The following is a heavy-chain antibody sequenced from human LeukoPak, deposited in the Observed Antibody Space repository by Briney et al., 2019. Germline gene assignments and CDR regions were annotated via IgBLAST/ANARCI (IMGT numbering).Heavy chain of an antibody. CDR2: ISGSSSYI. CDR3: ARGDIVVVPAAYNYFDY. D-gene: IGHD2-2*01. CDR1: GFTFSSYS. J-gene: IGHJ4*02. Sequence: GGSLRLSCAASGFTFSSYSMNWVRQAPGKGLEWVSSISGSSSYIYYADSVKGRFTISRDNAKNSLYLQMNSLRAEDTAVYYCARGDIVVVPAAYNYFDYWGQGTLVTVSS. V-gene: IGHV3-21*01.